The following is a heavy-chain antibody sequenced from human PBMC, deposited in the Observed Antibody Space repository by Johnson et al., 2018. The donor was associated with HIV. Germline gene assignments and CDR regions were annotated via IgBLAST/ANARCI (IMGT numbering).Heavy chain of an antibody. CDR3: AREAYCSGGSCYDAFDI. Sequence: VQLVESGGGVVRPGGSLRLSCAASGFTLDDYGMAWVRQAPGKGLEWVSYISSSGSTIYYTDSVKGRFTISRDNAKNSLYLQMNSLRAEDTALYYCAREAYCSGGSCYDAFDIWGQGTMVTVSS. CDR2: ISSSGSTI. V-gene: IGHV3-48*04. J-gene: IGHJ3*02. CDR1: GFTLDDYG. D-gene: IGHD2-15*01.